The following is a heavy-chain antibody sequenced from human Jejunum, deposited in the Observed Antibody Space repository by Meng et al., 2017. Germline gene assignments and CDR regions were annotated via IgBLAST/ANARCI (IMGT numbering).Heavy chain of an antibody. V-gene: IGHV3-48*03. J-gene: IGHJ4*02. CDR2: IGRSGSTI. D-gene: IGHD2-2*01. CDR3: ARDMGYCSSVSCYEYAVFDY. Sequence: GESLKISCAASGFSFSSYEMNWVRLAPGKGLEWVSYIGRSGSTIYYADSVKGRFTISRDNAKNSLYLQMNSLRAEDTAVYYCARDMGYCSSVSCYEYAVFDYWGQGTRVTVSS. CDR1: GFSFSSYE.